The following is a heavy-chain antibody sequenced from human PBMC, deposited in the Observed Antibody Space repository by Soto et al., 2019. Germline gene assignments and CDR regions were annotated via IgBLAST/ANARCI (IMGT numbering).Heavy chain of an antibody. D-gene: IGHD3-3*01. V-gene: IGHV3-15*07. J-gene: IGHJ4*02. CDR2: IKNKAAGGTA. CDR1: SFTFNNAW. CDR3: ARDGPHITIFGYGDH. Sequence: PGGSLRLSCVASSFTFNNAWMNWVRQAPEKGLEWIGLIKNKAAGGTALYATFMKGRFTISRDNFKNTLYLQMSSLRADDTAVYYCARDGPHITIFGYGDHWGQGNLVTVSS.